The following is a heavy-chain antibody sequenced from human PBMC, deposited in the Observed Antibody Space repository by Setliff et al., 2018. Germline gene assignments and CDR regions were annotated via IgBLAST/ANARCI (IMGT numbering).Heavy chain of an antibody. CDR3: AKDRVPDGYWDFDY. J-gene: IGHJ4*02. Sequence: GGSLRLSCTASRFTFSVYVMTWVRQAPGKGLECVSGMYGVGATFYADSVKGRFTISRDISENTLYLQMNSLRPEDTAVYYCAKDRVPDGYWDFDYWGQGILVTVSS. CDR1: RFTFSVYV. D-gene: IGHD4-17*01. CDR2: MYGVGAT. V-gene: IGHV3-23*01.